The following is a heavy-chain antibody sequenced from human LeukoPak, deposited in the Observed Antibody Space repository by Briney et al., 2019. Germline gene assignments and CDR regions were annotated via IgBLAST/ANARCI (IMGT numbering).Heavy chain of an antibody. CDR3: AGGQSPVVRGVPSSHLNWFDP. J-gene: IGHJ5*02. Sequence: SETLSLTCTVFGGSISSYYWSWIRQPPGKGLEWIGYIYYSGSTNYNPSLKSRVTISVDTSKNQFSLKLSSVTAADTAVYYCAGGQSPVVRGVPSSHLNWFDPWGQGTLVTVSS. CDR2: IYYSGST. V-gene: IGHV4-59*12. CDR1: GGSISSYY. D-gene: IGHD3-10*01.